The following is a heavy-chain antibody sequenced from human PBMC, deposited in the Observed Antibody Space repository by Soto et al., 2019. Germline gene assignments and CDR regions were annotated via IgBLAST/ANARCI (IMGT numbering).Heavy chain of an antibody. Sequence: YGMHWVRQAPGKGLEWVAFVSYDGNNKYYADSVKGRFTISRDNSKNTLYLQMNGLRAEDTAVFYCAKQLRNFDWDGACDIWGQGTTVTVSS. CDR1: YG. CDR2: VSYDGNNK. V-gene: IGHV3-30*18. D-gene: IGHD3-9*01. CDR3: AKQLRNFDWDGACDI. J-gene: IGHJ3*02.